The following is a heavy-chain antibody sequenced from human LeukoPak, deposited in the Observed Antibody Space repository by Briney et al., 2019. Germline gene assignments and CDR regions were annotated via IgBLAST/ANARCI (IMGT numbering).Heavy chain of an antibody. J-gene: IGHJ3*02. D-gene: IGHD6-13*01. CDR2: IRANNGST. V-gene: IGHV1-18*01. CDR1: GYTITTYA. CDR3: AREGDSSWLHDVFDI. Sequence: ASVKVSCKASGYTITTYAITWVRQAPGQGLEWMGWIRANNGSTNYAQKLQGRVTMTTDTSTSTAYMELRSLRSDDTAVYYCAREGDSSWLHDVFDIWGQGTMVTVSS.